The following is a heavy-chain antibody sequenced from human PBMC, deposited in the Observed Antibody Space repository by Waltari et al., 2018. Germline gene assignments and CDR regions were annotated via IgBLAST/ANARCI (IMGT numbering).Heavy chain of an antibody. J-gene: IGHJ4*02. CDR3: ARGGRWLQLPYFDY. Sequence: QVQLQESGAGLVKPSETLSLTCTVSGGSIRSYYWSWIRQPAGKGLEWIGRIYTSGSTNYNPSLKSRVTMSVDTSKNQFSLKLSSVTAADTAVYYCARGGRWLQLPYFDYWGQGTLVTVSS. D-gene: IGHD5-12*01. CDR2: IYTSGST. CDR1: GGSIRSYY. V-gene: IGHV4-4*07.